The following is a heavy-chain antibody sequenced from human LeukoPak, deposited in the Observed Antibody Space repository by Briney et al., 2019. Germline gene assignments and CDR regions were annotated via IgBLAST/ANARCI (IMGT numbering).Heavy chain of an antibody. Sequence: ASVKVSCKASGYTFTSYYMHWVRQAPGQGLEWMGWINPNSGGTNYAQKFQGWVTMTRDTSISTAYMELSRLRSDDTAVYYCARVGGYCSSTSCYWDAFDIWGQGTMVTVSS. D-gene: IGHD2-2*01. V-gene: IGHV1-2*04. CDR2: INPNSGGT. CDR3: ARVGGYCSSTSCYWDAFDI. CDR1: GYTFTSYY. J-gene: IGHJ3*02.